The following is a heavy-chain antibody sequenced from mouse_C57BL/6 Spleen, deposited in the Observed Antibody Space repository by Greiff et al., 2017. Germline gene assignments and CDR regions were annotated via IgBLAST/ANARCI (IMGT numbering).Heavy chain of an antibody. Sequence: VQLQQSGAELVRPGTSVKVSCKASGYAFTNYLIEWVKQRPGQGLAWIGVINPGSGGTNYNEKFKGKATLTADKSSSTAYMQLSSLTSEDSAVYFCASLTTVVAGAMDYWGQGTSVTVSS. V-gene: IGHV1-54*01. J-gene: IGHJ4*01. D-gene: IGHD1-1*01. CDR1: GYAFTNYL. CDR3: ASLTTVVAGAMDY. CDR2: INPGSGGT.